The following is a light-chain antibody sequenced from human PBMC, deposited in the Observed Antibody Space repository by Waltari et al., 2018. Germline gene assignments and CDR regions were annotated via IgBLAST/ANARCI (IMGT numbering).Light chain of an antibody. CDR1: QSVGSSS. CDR2: RAS. V-gene: IGKV3-20*01. CDR3: QQHGTLPAT. J-gene: IGKJ1*01. Sequence: EIVLPQSPGTASLSPGERVTLSCRASQSVGSSSLAWYQQKPGQAPRLVIYRASRRATGIPDRFSGSGSGTDFSLTISRLEPEDFVVYYCQQHGTLPATFGQGTKVEIK.